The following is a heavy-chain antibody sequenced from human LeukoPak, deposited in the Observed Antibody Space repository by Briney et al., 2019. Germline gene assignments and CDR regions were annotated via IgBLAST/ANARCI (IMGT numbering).Heavy chain of an antibody. Sequence: GGSLRLSCAASGNYWMYWVRQAPGKGLVWVSHINSDGSWTSYADSVKGRFTISKDNAKNTVYLQMNSLRAEDTAVYYCVSFYETYWGRGTLVTVSS. CDR3: VSFYETY. D-gene: IGHD2/OR15-2a*01. CDR1: GNYW. CDR2: INSDGSWT. J-gene: IGHJ4*02. V-gene: IGHV3-74*01.